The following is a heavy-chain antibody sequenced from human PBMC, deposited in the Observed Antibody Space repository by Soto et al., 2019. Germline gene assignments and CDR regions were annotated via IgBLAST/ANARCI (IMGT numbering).Heavy chain of an antibody. D-gene: IGHD3-10*01. V-gene: IGHV1-2*04. Sequence: VASVKVSCKASGYTFTGYYMHWVRQAPGQGLEWMGWINPNSGGTNYAQKFQGWVTMTRDTSISTAYMELSRLRSDDTAVYYCARGHMVRGVIYYYGMDVWGQGTTVTVSS. CDR3: ARGHMVRGVIYYYGMDV. J-gene: IGHJ6*02. CDR2: INPNSGGT. CDR1: GYTFTGYY.